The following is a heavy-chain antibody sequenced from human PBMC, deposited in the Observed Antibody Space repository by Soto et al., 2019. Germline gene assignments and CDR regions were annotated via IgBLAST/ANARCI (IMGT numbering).Heavy chain of an antibody. J-gene: IGHJ6*02. V-gene: IGHV3-48*03. CDR3: ARDLSYYDILTGYHNYYYGMDV. CDR2: ISSSGSTI. Sequence: EVQLVESGGGLVQPGGSLRLSCAASGFTFSSYEMNWVRQAPGKGLEWVSYISSSGSTIYYADSVKGRFTISRDNAKNSLYLQMNSLRADDTAVYYCARDLSYYDILTGYHNYYYGMDVWGQGTTVTVSS. CDR1: GFTFSSYE. D-gene: IGHD3-9*01.